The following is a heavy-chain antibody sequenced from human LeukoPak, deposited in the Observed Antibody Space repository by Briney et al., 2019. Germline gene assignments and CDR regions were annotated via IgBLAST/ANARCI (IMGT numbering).Heavy chain of an antibody. Sequence: GASVKVSCKASGYTFTSYGISWVRQAPGQGLEWMGWISAYNGNTNYAQKFQGRVTMTEDTSTDTAYMELCSLRSEDTAVYYCAIRVGVAVTIDAFDIWGQGTMVTVSS. CDR3: AIRVGVAVTIDAFDI. V-gene: IGHV1-18*01. J-gene: IGHJ3*02. CDR2: ISAYNGNT. D-gene: IGHD6-19*01. CDR1: GYTFTSYG.